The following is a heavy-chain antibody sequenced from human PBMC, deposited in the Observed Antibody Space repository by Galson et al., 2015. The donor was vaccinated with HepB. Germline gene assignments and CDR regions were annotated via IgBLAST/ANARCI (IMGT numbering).Heavy chain of an antibody. CDR2: IYYSGST. D-gene: IGHD3-10*01. Sequence: ETLSLTCTVSGGSISSSSYYWGWIRQPPGKGLEWIGSIYYSGSTYYNPSLKSRVTISVDTSKNQFSLKLSSVTAADTAVYYCARFHVLLWFGELQNYYFDYWGQGTLVTVSS. CDR3: ARFHVLLWFGELQNYYFDY. CDR1: GGSISSSSYY. V-gene: IGHV4-39*01. J-gene: IGHJ4*02.